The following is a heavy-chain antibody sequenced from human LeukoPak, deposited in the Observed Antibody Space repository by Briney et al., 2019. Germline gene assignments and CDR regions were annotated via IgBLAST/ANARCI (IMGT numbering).Heavy chain of an antibody. Sequence: GRSLRHSCAAARLTLDSYDIYWVRPSPGKGPAWVSYISASGISIRYADSVKGRFTISRDNAKILVYLQMDSLRAEDTAVYYGVPPAAGLHRTISTEYFQHWGQGTPVIVSS. D-gene: IGHD6-13*01. CDR1: RLTLDSYD. CDR3: VPPAAGLHRTISTEYFQH. J-gene: IGHJ1*01. CDR2: ISASGISI. V-gene: IGHV3-48*03.